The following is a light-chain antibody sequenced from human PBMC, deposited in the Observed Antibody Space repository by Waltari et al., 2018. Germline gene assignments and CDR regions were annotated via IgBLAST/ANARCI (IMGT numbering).Light chain of an antibody. Sequence: ELVLTQSPGTLSLSPGERATLSCRASQSVTSISLTWYQQKLGQAPRLLIYGTSSRATGIPDRGSGSGSGRDCTLTISSLEPEDFAVYDCQEYDGEVVTFGGGTKVEI. V-gene: IGKV3-20*01. CDR3: QEYDGEVVT. CDR2: GTS. J-gene: IGKJ4*01. CDR1: QSVTSIS.